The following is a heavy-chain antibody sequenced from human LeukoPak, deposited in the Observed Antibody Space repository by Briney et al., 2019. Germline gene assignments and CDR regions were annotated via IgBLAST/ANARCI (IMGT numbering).Heavy chain of an antibody. CDR3: AKRRDYYGSGSPPLGAFDI. D-gene: IGHD3-10*01. J-gene: IGHJ3*02. Sequence: GGSLRLSCAASGFTFSSYGMHWVRQAPGKGLEWVAVISYDGSNKYYADSVKGRFTISRDNSKNTLYLQMNSLRAEDTAVYYCAKRRDYYGSGSPPLGAFDIWGQGTMVTVSS. CDR2: ISYDGSNK. V-gene: IGHV3-30*18. CDR1: GFTFSSYG.